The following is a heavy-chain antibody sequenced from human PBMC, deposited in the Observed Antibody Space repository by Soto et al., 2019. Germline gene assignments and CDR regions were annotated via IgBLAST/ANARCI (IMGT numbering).Heavy chain of an antibody. CDR1: GGSISSGGYS. Sequence: PSETLSLTCAVSGGSISSGGYSWSWIRQPPGKGLEWIGYIYHSGSTYYNPSLKSRVTISVDRSKNQFSLKLSSVTAADTAVYYCARMRIQLWAYYFDYWGQGTLVTVSS. V-gene: IGHV4-30-2*01. J-gene: IGHJ4*02. CDR2: IYHSGST. D-gene: IGHD5-18*01. CDR3: ARMRIQLWAYYFDY.